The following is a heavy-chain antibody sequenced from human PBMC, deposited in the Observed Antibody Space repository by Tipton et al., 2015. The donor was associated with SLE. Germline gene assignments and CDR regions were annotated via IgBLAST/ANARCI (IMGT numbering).Heavy chain of an antibody. Sequence: SLRLSCAASGFTFSSYGMHWVRQAPGKGLEWGAFIRYCGSNKYYADSVKGRFTISRDNSKNTLYLQMNSLRAEDTAVYYCAEVASRLWSGYYYYYYYGMDVWGQGTTVTVSS. CDR2: IRYCGSNK. CDR3: AEVASRLWSGYYYYYYYGMDV. D-gene: IGHD3-3*01. J-gene: IGHJ6*02. V-gene: IGHV3-30*02. CDR1: GFTFSSYG.